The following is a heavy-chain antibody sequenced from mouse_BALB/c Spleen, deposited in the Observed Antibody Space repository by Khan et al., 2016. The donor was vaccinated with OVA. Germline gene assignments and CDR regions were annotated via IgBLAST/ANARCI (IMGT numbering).Heavy chain of an antibody. CDR3: VRGSSSSRFAY. J-gene: IGHJ3*01. D-gene: IGHD1-1*01. CDR2: ISTYYGHA. Sequence: QVQLKQSGTELVRPGVSVKISCKGSGYTFTDFAMHWVKQSHAKSLEWIGVISTYYGHATYNQKFQDKATMTVDLSSSTAYLELARLTSEDSAIYYCVRGSSSSRFAYWGQGTLVTVSA. V-gene: IGHV1S137*01. CDR1: GYTFTDFA.